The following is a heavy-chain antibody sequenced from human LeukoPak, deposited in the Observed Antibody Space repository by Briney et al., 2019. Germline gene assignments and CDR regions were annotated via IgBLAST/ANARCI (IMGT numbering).Heavy chain of an antibody. V-gene: IGHV3-48*04. CDR3: ARPYSSSWYDKGLFDI. Sequence: GGSLRLSCAASGFTFSSYRMNWVRQAPGKGLEWVSYISSSSSTIYYVDSVKGRFTISRDNAKNSLYLQMTSLRAEDTAVYCCARPYSSSWYDKGLFDIWGQGTMVTISS. CDR2: ISSSSSTI. D-gene: IGHD6-13*01. J-gene: IGHJ3*02. CDR1: GFTFSSYR.